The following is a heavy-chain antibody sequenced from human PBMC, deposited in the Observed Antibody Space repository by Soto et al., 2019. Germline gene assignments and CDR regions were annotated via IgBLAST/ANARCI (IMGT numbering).Heavy chain of an antibody. V-gene: IGHV5-51*01. CDR1: GYKVSTWHNFTSYW. D-gene: IGHD6-13*01. CDR2: IYPGDPDT. J-gene: IGHJ6*02. CDR3: AKTAAGGKNYYGMDV. Sequence: PGESLKISCMGSGYKVSTWHNFTSYWIAWVRQMPGKGLEWMGIIYPGDPDTRYSPSFQGQVTISADKSISTAYLQWSSLKASDTAMYYCAKTAAGGKNYYGMDVWGQGTTVTVSS.